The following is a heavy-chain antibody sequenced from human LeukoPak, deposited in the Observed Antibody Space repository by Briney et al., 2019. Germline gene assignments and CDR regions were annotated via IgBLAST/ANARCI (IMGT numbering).Heavy chain of an antibody. J-gene: IGHJ5*02. CDR2: IRSKANSCAT. CDR3: TRESHDYSWQEWSWFDP. V-gene: IGHV3-73*01. D-gene: IGHD4-11*01. Sequence: GGSLRLSCAASGFTFSGSAMHWVRQASGKGLEWVGRIRSKANSCATAYAASVKGRFTISRDDSKNTAYLQMNSLKTEDTAVYYCTRESHDYSWQEWSWFDPWGQGTRVTVSS. CDR1: GFTFSGSA.